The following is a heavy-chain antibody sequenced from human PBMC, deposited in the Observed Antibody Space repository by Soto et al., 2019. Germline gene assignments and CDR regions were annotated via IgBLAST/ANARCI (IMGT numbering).Heavy chain of an antibody. V-gene: IGHV3-30-3*01. Sequence: QVQLVESGGGVVQPGRSLRLSCAASGFTFSDYIMHWVRQAPGEGLEWVAMVLHDGNNKYYADSVKGRFTISRDNSKNTLDLQMNSLRTEDTAMYYCARDDEDGSYCDLGYWGQGTLVTVSS. J-gene: IGHJ4*02. CDR3: ARDDEDGSYCDLGY. D-gene: IGHD3-10*01. CDR2: VLHDGNNK. CDR1: GFTFSDYI.